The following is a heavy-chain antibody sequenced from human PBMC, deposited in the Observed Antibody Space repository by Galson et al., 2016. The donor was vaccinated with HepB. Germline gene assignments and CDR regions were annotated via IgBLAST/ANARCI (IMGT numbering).Heavy chain of an antibody. Sequence: SVKVSCKASGYSFTSYYMHWVRQAPGQGLEWMGIINPASGSTTYAQKFQGRVTMTRDTSTSTVYLELSSLRSEDTAVYYCARGYDFFDYWGQGTLVTVSS. CDR3: ARGYDFFDY. D-gene: IGHD3/OR15-3a*01. CDR1: GYSFTSYY. V-gene: IGHV1-46*01. J-gene: IGHJ4*02. CDR2: INPASGST.